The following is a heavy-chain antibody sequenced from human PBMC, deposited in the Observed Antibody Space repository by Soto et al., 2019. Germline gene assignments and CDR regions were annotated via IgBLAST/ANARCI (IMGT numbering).Heavy chain of an antibody. CDR1: GYTFTGYY. Sequence: ASVKVSCKASGYTFTGYYMHWVRQAPGQGLEWMGWINPNSGGTNYAQKFQGWVTMTRDTSISTAYMELSRLRSDDTAVYYCARDRLSIAAAGVSYYYYYGVDVWGQGTTVTVSS. CDR3: ARDRLSIAAAGVSYYYYYGVDV. J-gene: IGHJ6*02. D-gene: IGHD6-13*01. V-gene: IGHV1-2*04. CDR2: INPNSGGT.